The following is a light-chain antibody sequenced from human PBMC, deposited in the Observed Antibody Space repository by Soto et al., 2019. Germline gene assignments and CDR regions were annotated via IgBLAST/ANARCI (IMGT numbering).Light chain of an antibody. V-gene: IGKV1-9*01. CDR3: QQSNDYPRT. CDR2: AAS. Sequence: DIQLTQSPSFLSASVGDRVTITCRASHGISSYLAWYQQKPGKAPKLLISAASTLQSGVPSRFSGSGSGTEFTLTISSLQHEDFETYSCQQSNDYPRTFGQGTKVDIK. CDR1: HGISSY. J-gene: IGKJ2*01.